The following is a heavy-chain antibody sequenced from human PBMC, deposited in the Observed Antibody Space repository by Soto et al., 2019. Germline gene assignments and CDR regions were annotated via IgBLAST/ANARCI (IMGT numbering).Heavy chain of an antibody. Sequence: PGESLKISCTGSGYSFNNNWIGWVRQTSGKGLEWMGSIYPGDSDTRYSPSFQGQVTISVDQSMGTAYLQWSSLKASDTAVYYCAANRSHSYGRRNCYMVVPCTGTMVTGSS. V-gene: IGHV5-51*01. D-gene: IGHD3-16*01. CDR1: GYSFNNNW. J-gene: IGHJ6*03. CDR3: AANRSHSYGRRNCYMVV. CDR2: IYPGDSDT.